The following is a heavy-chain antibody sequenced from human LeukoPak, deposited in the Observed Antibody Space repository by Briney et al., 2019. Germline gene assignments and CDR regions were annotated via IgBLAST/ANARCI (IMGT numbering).Heavy chain of an antibody. J-gene: IGHJ6*03. CDR2: INTYNGNT. D-gene: IGHD5-18*01. CDR3: ARNREQIQVWLTGTYSFYYYMDV. V-gene: IGHV1-18*01. Sequence: ASVKVSRKASGYTFTSYVSWVRLAPGQGLEWMGWINTYNGNTYYAQKLQGRVTMTTDTSTSTVYMDLRSLRSDDTAVYYCARNREQIQVWLTGTYSFYYYMDVWGKGTTVTVSS. CDR1: GYTFTSY.